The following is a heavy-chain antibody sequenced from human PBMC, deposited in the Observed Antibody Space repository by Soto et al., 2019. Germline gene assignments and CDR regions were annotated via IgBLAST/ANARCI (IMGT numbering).Heavy chain of an antibody. CDR2: ISYDGGLQ. Sequence: QAHLVESGGGVVQPGRSLRLSCAASGFTFTSYGMHWVRQAPGTRLEWVAVISYDGGLQHYADSVKGRFTISRDNSKNMVLLQMNSLRAEDTAVYYCVSDRGYGHASVPYSWSQGNLGSVSS. D-gene: IGHD5-18*01. V-gene: IGHV3-30*03. CDR3: VSDRGYGHASVPYS. CDR1: GFTFTSYG. J-gene: IGHJ4*02.